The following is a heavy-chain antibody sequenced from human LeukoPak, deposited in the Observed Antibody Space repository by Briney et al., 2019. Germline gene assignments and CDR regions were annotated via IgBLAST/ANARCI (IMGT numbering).Heavy chain of an antibody. CDR3: TITGGDYYYYYMDV. CDR1: GFTFSGSA. D-gene: IGHD2-21*01. CDR2: IRSKANSYAT. V-gene: IGHV3-73*01. Sequence: GESLKLSCAASGFTFSGSAMHWVRQASGKGLEWVARIRSKANSYATAYAASVKGRFTISRDDSKNTAYLQMNSLKTEDTAVYYCTITGGDYYYYYMDVWGTGTTVTVSS. J-gene: IGHJ6*03.